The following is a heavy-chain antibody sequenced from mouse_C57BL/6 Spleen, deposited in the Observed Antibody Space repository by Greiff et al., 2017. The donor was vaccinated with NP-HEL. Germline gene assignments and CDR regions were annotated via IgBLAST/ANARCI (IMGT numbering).Heavy chain of an antibody. V-gene: IGHV1-5*01. CDR2: IYPGNSDT. J-gene: IGHJ3*01. CDR1: GYTFTSYW. D-gene: IGHD3-2*02. Sequence: VQLQQSGTVLARPGASVKMSCKTSGYTFTSYWMHWVKQRPGQGLEWIGAIYPGNSDTSYNQKFKGKAKLTAVTSASTAYMELSSLTNEDSAVYYCTRSASSGYWFAYWGQGTLVTVSA. CDR3: TRSASSGYWFAY.